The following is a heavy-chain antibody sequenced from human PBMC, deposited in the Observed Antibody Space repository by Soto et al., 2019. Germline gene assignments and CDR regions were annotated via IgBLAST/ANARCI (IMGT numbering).Heavy chain of an antibody. CDR2: IYYSGST. J-gene: IGHJ5*02. D-gene: IGHD2-2*01. CDR3: VRALWGPACHINWFDP. V-gene: IGHV4-59*01. CDR1: GGSISSYY. Sequence: SETLSLTCTVSGGSISSYYWSWIRQPPGKGLEWIGYIYYSGSTNYNPSLKSRVTISVDTSKNQFSLKLSSVTAADTAVYYFVRALWGPACHINWFDPWGQGTLVTVSS.